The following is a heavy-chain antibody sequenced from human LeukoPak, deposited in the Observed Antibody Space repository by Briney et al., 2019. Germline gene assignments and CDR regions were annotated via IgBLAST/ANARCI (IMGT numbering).Heavy chain of an antibody. CDR1: GFTFSSSW. D-gene: IGHD1-1*01. CDR3: AREDNWNDVPFDY. J-gene: IGHJ4*02. CDR2: IWYDGSNK. Sequence: GGSLRLSCAASGFTFSSSWMHWVRQAPGKGLEWVAVIWYDGSNKYYADSVKGRFTISRDNSKNTLYLQMNSLRAEDTAVYYCAREDNWNDVPFDYWGQGTLVTVSS. V-gene: IGHV3-33*08.